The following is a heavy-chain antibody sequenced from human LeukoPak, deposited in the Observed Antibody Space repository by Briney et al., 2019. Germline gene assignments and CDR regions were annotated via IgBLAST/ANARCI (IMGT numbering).Heavy chain of an antibody. J-gene: IGHJ4*02. V-gene: IGHV4-4*07. CDR2: IYTSGST. D-gene: IGHD5-12*01. Sequence: SETLSLTCTVSGGSISSYYWSWIRQPAGKGLEWIGRIYTSGSTNYNPSLKRRVTMSVDTSKNQFSLKLSSVTAADTAVYYCARVRNSDSGYDPVFDYWGQGTLVTVSS. CDR1: GGSISSYY. CDR3: ARVRNSDSGYDPVFDY.